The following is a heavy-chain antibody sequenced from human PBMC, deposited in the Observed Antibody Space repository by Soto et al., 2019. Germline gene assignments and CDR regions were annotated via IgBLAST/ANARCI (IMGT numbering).Heavy chain of an antibody. CDR2: IYYSGST. V-gene: IGHV4-31*02. J-gene: IGHJ4*02. CDR3: ARVEATYSSSWYRSYYFDY. CDR1: GGSISSGGYY. D-gene: IGHD6-13*01. Sequence: LCGGSISSGGYYWSWIRQHPGKGLEWIGYIYYSGSTYYNPSLKSRVTISVDTSKNQFSLKLSSVTAADTAVYYCARVEATYSSSWYRSYYFDYWGQGTLVTVSS.